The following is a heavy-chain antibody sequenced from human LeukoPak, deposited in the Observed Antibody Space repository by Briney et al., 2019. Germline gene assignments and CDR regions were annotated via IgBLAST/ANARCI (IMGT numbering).Heavy chain of an antibody. CDR3: ARQGIDAFDI. CDR1: GGSISSHY. J-gene: IGHJ3*02. Sequence: SETLSLTCTVSGGSISSHYWRWIRQPPGKGLEWIAYIYYTGTSNYNPSLKSRVTISVDTSKNQISLRLSSVTAADTAVYYCARQGIDAFDIWGQGTLVTVSS. V-gene: IGHV4-59*08. CDR2: IYYTGTS.